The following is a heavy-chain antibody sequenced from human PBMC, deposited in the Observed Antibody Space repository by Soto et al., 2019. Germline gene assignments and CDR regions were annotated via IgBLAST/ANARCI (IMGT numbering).Heavy chain of an antibody. J-gene: IGHJ3*01. CDR1: GFTFSSFA. Sequence: QEILVESGGGVVQSGTSLRLSCAASGFTFSSFAMHWVRQAPGKGLEWVSVISFNGLSQFYADSVRGRVTVSRDNSKNTLYVQLDSLRPDDTAVYSCAGGRRGLRCAFDVWGQGTEVSVS. D-gene: IGHD5-12*01. V-gene: IGHV3-30*04. CDR2: ISFNGLSQ. CDR3: AGGRRGLRCAFDV.